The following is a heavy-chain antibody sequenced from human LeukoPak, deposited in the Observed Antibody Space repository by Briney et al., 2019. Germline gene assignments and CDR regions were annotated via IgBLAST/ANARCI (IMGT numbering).Heavy chain of an antibody. V-gene: IGHV3-30*18. J-gene: IGHJ6*02. CDR3: AKGSHSSGTYYYYGMDV. D-gene: IGHD6-19*01. CDR2: ISYDGSNK. CDR1: GFTFSSYG. Sequence: QPGRSLRLSCAASGFTFSSYGMHWVRQAPGKGLEWVAVISYDGSNKYYADSVKGRFTISRDNSKNTLYLQMNSLRAEDTAVYYCAKGSHSSGTYYYYGMDVWGQGTTVTVSS.